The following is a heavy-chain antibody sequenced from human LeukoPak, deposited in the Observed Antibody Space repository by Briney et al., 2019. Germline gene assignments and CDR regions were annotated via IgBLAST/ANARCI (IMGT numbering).Heavy chain of an antibody. CDR1: GGSISSYY. Sequence: SETLSLTCTVSGGSISSYYWSWIPQPPGKGLEWIGYIYYSGSTNYNPSLKSRVTISVDTSKNQFSLKLSSVIAADTAVYYCARGGDYGGNIGIGYWGQGTLVTVSS. CDR3: ARGGDYGGNIGIGY. CDR2: IYYSGST. J-gene: IGHJ4*02. V-gene: IGHV4-59*01. D-gene: IGHD4-23*01.